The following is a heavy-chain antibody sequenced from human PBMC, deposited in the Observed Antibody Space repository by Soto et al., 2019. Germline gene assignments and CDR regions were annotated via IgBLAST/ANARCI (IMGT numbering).Heavy chain of an antibody. J-gene: IGHJ4*02. D-gene: IGHD3-16*01. V-gene: IGHV3-30*03. CDR1: GFTFSYYG. CDR3: ARGPSHGAFDY. CDR2: TSNDGSTA. Sequence: QVQLVDSGGAVVQPGRSLRLSCAASGFTFSYYGMHWVRQAPGKGLEWVAFTSNDGSTAYYAYSVKDRFTVSRDNSKNMLYLQMTTLRTEDTAVYYCARGPSHGAFDYWGQGSLVTVSS.